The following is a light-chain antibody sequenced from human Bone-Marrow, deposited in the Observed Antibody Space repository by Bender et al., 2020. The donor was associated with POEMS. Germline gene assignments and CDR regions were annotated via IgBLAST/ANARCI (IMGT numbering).Light chain of an antibody. J-gene: IGLJ3*02. CDR1: SSNIGTNP. CDR3: AVWDDSMTGVV. Sequence: QSVLTQPPSASGTPGQRVTISCSGSSSNIGTNPVNWYQQLPGTAPKLLIYINNQRPSGVPDRFSGSRSGTSGSLAIRGLRSEDEADYYCAVWDDSMTGVVFGGGTKLTVL. V-gene: IGLV1-44*01. CDR2: INN.